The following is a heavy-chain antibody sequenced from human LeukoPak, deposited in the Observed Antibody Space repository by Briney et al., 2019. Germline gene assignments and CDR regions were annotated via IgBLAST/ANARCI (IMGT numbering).Heavy chain of an antibody. CDR1: GGSISSSSYY. CDR3: ARMPGKGDYFWFDP. J-gene: IGHJ5*02. CDR2: IYYSGST. V-gene: IGHV4-39*01. D-gene: IGHD4-17*01. Sequence: NPSETLSLTCTVSGGSISSSSYYWGWIRQPPGKGLEWIGSIYYSGSTYYNPSLKSRVTISVDTSKNQFSLKLSSVTAADTAVYYCARMPGKGDYFWFDPWGQGTLVTVSS.